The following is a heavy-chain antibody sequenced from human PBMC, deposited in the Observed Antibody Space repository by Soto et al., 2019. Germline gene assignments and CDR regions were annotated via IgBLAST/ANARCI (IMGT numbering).Heavy chain of an antibody. D-gene: IGHD3-16*01. CDR1: GXSLSSGYYY. V-gene: IGHV4-61*01. J-gene: IGHJ5*02. Sequence: XTLSLPCSVSGXSLSSGYYYWSWSRQPRGKGLEWIGHVHFSGSTNYIHSLKIRLTTSVDTAKNQFSLTLNSFTAADTAVYYCARIPVDTYMIYWSDPWGQGTQGTVSS. CDR3: ARIPVDTYMIYWSDP. CDR2: VHFSGST.